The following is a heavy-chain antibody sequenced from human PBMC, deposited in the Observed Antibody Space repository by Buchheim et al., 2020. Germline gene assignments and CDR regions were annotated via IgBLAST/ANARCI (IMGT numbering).Heavy chain of an antibody. V-gene: IGHV3-74*01. CDR1: GFTFNTYW. Sequence: EVQLVESGGGLVQPGGSLRLSCVASGFTFNTYWMHWVRQVPGKGLVWVSRINSEGNRTSHADSVKGRFTISRDNAKNTLYLQMNSLTVEDTAVYYCARDYVDTSSYYYGMDVWGQGTTVTVSS. CDR2: INSEGNRT. D-gene: IGHD5-18*01. J-gene: IGHJ6*02. CDR3: ARDYVDTSSYYYGMDV.